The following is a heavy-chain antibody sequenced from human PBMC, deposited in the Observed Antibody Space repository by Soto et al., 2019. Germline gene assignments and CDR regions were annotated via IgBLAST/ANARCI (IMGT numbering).Heavy chain of an antibody. D-gene: IGHD6-19*01. CDR3: ARDQVVAGYYYYGMDV. CDR2: ISAYDGNT. V-gene: IGHV1-18*04. J-gene: IGHJ6*02. Sequence: QVQLVQSGAEVKKPGASVKVSCKASGYTFTSYGISWVRQAPGQGLEWMGWISAYDGNTNYAQKLQGRVTMTTDTSTSTAYMELRSLRSDDTAVYYCARDQVVAGYYYYGMDVWGQGTTVTVSS. CDR1: GYTFTSYG.